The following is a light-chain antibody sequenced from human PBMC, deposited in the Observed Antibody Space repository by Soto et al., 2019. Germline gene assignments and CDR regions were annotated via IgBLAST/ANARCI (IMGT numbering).Light chain of an antibody. CDR2: EVT. Sequence: QSVLTQPASVSGSPGQSITISCTGTSSDVGGYDYVPWYQQHPGKAPKLMIYEVTNRPSGVSNRFSGSKSGNTASLTISGLQAEDEANYYCSSHTSSSTVLFGGGTKLTVL. J-gene: IGLJ2*01. CDR3: SSHTSSSTVL. CDR1: SSDVGGYDY. V-gene: IGLV2-14*01.